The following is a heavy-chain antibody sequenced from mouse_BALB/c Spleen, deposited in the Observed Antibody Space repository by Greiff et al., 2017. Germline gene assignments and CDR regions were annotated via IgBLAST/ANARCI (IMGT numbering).Heavy chain of an antibody. CDR3: ARLGSSGSF. CDR1: GFTFSSYA. V-gene: IGHV5-9-1*01. Sequence: EVMLVESGGGLVKPGGSLKLSCAASGFTFSSYAMSWVRQTPEKRLEWVATISSGGSYTYYPDSVKGRFTISRDNAKNTLYLQMSSLRSEDTAMYYCARLGSSGSFWGQGTLVTVSA. J-gene: IGHJ3*01. CDR2: ISSGGSYT. D-gene: IGHD3-1*01.